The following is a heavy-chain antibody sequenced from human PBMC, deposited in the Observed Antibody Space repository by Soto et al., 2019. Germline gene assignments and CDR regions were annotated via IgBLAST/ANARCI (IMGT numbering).Heavy chain of an antibody. CDR2: IGTTGDP. CDR1: GFTFSNYD. J-gene: IGHJ4*02. V-gene: IGHV3-13*05. D-gene: IGHD6-19*01. Sequence: EVQLVESGGGSVQPGGSLRLSCAASGFTFSNYDMHWVRQTTGKGLEWVSAIGTTGDPYYPGSVKGRFTISRDNDKNPLYLQMNSLTVQDTGVYFCGRGSSGWYSEVDFWGQGTLVTVSS. CDR3: GRGSSGWYSEVDF.